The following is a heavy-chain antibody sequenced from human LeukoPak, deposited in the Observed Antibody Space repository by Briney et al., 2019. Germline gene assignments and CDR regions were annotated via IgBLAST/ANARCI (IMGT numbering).Heavy chain of an antibody. J-gene: IGHJ4*02. CDR1: GFTFSSYS. D-gene: IGHD1-26*01. Sequence: PGGSLRLSCAASGFTFSSYSMNWVRQAPGKGLEWVSYISSSSSTIYYADSVKGRFTISRDNAKNSLYLQMNSLKTEDTAVYYCTRLSYSGSYQGPGYWGQGTLVTVSS. V-gene: IGHV3-48*01. CDR2: ISSSSSTI. CDR3: TRLSYSGSYQGPGY.